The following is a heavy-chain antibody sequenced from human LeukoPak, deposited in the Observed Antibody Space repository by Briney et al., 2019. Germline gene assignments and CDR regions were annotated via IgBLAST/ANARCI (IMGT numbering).Heavy chain of an antibody. CDR1: GFSFDDYT. J-gene: IGHJ3*02. CDR2: IGTAGDT. Sequence: GGSLRLSCAASGFSFDDYTMHWVRQAPGKGLEWVSAIGTAGDTYYPGSVKGRFTISRENAKNSLYLQMNSLRAGDTAVYYCARASGENAFDIWGQGTMVTVSS. D-gene: IGHD3-10*01. CDR3: ARASGENAFDI. V-gene: IGHV3-13*01.